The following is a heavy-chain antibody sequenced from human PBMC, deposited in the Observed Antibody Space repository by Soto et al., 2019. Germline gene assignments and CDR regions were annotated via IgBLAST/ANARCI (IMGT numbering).Heavy chain of an antibody. CDR2: VCHRAST. J-gene: IGHJ4*02. Sequence: SETLSLTSAVSGASMTTGGFSWTWGRQPPGGGLEWIAHVCHRASTQYNPSLKGRASISVDTSRSLFPLRLTSLTDADTAAYFCTRGSAAPLSLHYYDTWGQGTPVTISS. V-gene: IGHV4-30-2*01. D-gene: IGHD2-15*01. CDR1: GASMTTGGFS. CDR3: TRGSAAPLSLHYYDT.